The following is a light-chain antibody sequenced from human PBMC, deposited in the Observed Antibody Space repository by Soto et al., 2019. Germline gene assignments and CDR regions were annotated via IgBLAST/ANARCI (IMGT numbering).Light chain of an antibody. CDR1: QDISNY. V-gene: IGKV1-33*01. CDR2: GAS. Sequence: DIQMNQSPSSLSASVGDRVTITCQASQDISNYLNWYQQKPGKAPKLLIYGASNLETGVPSRFSGGGSGTRFSFTINSLQPEDIATYYCQQYDKIPPTFGQGTKLEIK. J-gene: IGKJ2*01. CDR3: QQYDKIPPT.